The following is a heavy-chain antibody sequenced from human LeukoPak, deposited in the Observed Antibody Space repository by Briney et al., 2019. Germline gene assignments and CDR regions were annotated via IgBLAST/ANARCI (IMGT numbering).Heavy chain of an antibody. CDR1: GGTFSSYA. Sequence: ASVKVSCKASGGTFSSYAISWVRQAPGQGLEWMGRIIPIFGTANYAQKFQGRVTITTDESTSTAYMELSSLRSEDTAVYYCARSVTGPHYYYYMDVWGKGTTVTVS. V-gene: IGHV1-69*05. D-gene: IGHD4-11*01. J-gene: IGHJ6*03. CDR2: IIPIFGTA. CDR3: ARSVTGPHYYYYMDV.